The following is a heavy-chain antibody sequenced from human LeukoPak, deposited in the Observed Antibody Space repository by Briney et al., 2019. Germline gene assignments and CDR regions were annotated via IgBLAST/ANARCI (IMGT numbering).Heavy chain of an antibody. CDR2: ISSSGSTI. D-gene: IGHD6-13*01. V-gene: IGHV3-48*04. Sequence: PGGSLRLSCAASGFTFSSYSMNWVRQAPGKGLEWVSYISSSGSTIYYADSVKGRFTISRDNAKNSLYLQMNSLRAEDTAVYYCARSKSSSWYSGAFDIWGQGTMVTVSS. CDR3: ARSKSSSWYSGAFDI. CDR1: GFTFSSYS. J-gene: IGHJ3*02.